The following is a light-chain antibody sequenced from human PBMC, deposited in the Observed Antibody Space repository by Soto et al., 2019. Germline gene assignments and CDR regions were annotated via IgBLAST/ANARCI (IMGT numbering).Light chain of an antibody. J-gene: IGLJ1*01. Sequence: QSALTQPASVSGSPGQSITLSCTGTNSDVGGYDYVSWYQHHPGKAPKLMIYDVNNRPSGVSKRFSGSKSGNRASLTISRLQAEDEADYYCSSYTRFSTLVFGTGTKVTVL. CDR1: NSDVGGYDY. CDR3: SSYTRFSTLV. V-gene: IGLV2-14*03. CDR2: DVN.